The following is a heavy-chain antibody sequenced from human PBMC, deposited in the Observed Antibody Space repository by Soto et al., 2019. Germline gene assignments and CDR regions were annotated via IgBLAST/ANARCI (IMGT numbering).Heavy chain of an antibody. V-gene: IGHV1-8*01. D-gene: IGHD6-13*01. J-gene: IGHJ6*02. CDR1: GYTFTSYD. Sequence: RASVKVSCKASGYTFTSYDINWVRQATGQGLEWMGWMNPNSGNTGYAQKFQGRVTMTRNTSISTAYMELSSLRSEDTAVYYCAWYSSSWGENYYYYGMDVWGQGTTVTVSS. CDR3: AWYSSSWGENYYYYGMDV. CDR2: MNPNSGNT.